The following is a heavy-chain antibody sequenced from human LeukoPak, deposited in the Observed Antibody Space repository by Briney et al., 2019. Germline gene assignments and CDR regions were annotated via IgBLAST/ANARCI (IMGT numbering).Heavy chain of an antibody. Sequence: PGGSLRLPCAASGFTFSSYGMHWVRQAPGKGLEWVAFIRYDGSNKYYADSVKGRFTISRDNSKNTLYLQMNSLRAEDTAVYYCAKGREARGSGSYYNYWGQGTLVTVSS. CDR3: AKGREARGSGSYYNY. J-gene: IGHJ4*02. CDR1: GFTFSSYG. D-gene: IGHD3-10*01. V-gene: IGHV3-30*02. CDR2: IRYDGSNK.